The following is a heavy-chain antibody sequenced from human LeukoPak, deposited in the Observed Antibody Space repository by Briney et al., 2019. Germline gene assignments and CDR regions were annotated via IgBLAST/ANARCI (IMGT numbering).Heavy chain of an antibody. D-gene: IGHD6-19*01. J-gene: IGHJ4*02. CDR3: ARGTAVAASLYYFDY. V-gene: IGHV4-59*02. Sequence: ASETLSLTCTVSGGSVSSYYWSWIRQPPGKGLEWIGYVYYSGSTNYNPSLKSRVTISVDTSKNQFSLKLSSVTAADTAVYYCARGTAVAASLYYFDYWGQGTLVTVSS. CDR1: GGSVSSYY. CDR2: VYYSGST.